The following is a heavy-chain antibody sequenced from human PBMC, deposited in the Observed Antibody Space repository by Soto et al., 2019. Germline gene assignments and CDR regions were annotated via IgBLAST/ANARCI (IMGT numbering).Heavy chain of an antibody. CDR2: ISSRGTTT. J-gene: IGHJ4*02. V-gene: IGHV3-11*01. CDR3: ARDSGITFDY. D-gene: IGHD3-16*01. CDR1: GFTFSDYY. Sequence: PGGSLRLSCAASGFTFSDYYMHWIRQAPGKGLEWISYISSRGTTTYYADSVKGRFTISRDNAKKSLYLQMNSLRVEDTAVYYCARDSGITFDYWGQGTLVTVSS.